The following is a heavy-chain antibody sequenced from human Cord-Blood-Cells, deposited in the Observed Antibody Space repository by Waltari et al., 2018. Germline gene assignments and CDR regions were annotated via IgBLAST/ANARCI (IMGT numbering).Heavy chain of an antibody. J-gene: IGHJ6*02. V-gene: IGHV4-39*01. Sequence: LQLQESGPGLVMPSETLSLTCTVSGGSIRSSSYYWGWIRQPPGKGLEWIGSIYYCGSTYYNPSRKSRVTISVDTSKNQFSLKRSSVAAADTAVYYCARQQDSSGWYYYYGMDVWGQGTTVTVSS. CDR2: IYYCGST. CDR3: ARQQDSSGWYYYYGMDV. D-gene: IGHD6-19*01. CDR1: GGSIRSSSYY.